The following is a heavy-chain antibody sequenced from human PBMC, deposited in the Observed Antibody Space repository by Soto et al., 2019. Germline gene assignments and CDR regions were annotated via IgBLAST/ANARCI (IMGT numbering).Heavy chain of an antibody. CDR1: NGSISTYY. D-gene: IGHD3-9*01. CDR3: VRDYLLTGFDT. CDR2: VYYSGST. J-gene: IGHJ5*02. Sequence: QVQLQESGPRLIQPSETLSLTCSVSNGSISTYYWTWVRQPPGKGLEWIGYVYYSGSTNYNPSLKGRVAMSVATSKNQFSLELKSVTAADTATYYCVRDYLLTGFDTWGQGTLVTVSA. V-gene: IGHV4-59*01.